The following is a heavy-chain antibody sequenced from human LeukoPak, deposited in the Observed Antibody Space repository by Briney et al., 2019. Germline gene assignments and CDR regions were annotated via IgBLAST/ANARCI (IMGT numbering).Heavy chain of an antibody. CDR2: IKQDGSEK. CDR3: ARVVGPAALNWFDP. Sequence: PGGSLRLSCAASGFTFSNYWMSWVRQAPGKGLEWVVNIKQDGSEKYYVDSGKGRFTISRDNAKNSLYLQMNSLRAEDTAVYYCARVVGPAALNWFDPWGQGTLVTVSS. V-gene: IGHV3-7*01. J-gene: IGHJ5*02. CDR1: GFTFSNYW. D-gene: IGHD2-2*01.